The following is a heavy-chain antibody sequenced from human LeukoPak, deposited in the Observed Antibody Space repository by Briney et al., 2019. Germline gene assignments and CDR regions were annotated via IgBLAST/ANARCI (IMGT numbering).Heavy chain of an antibody. J-gene: IGHJ3*02. CDR1: GGSISSGGYS. CDR2: IYYSGST. V-gene: IGHV4-30-4*07. CDR3: ASYWRSSRINPAFDDAFDI. Sequence: KPSETLSLTCAVSGGSISSGGYSWSWIRQPPGKGLEWIGYIYYSGSTYYNPSLKSRVTISVDTSKNQFSLKLSSVTAADTAVYYCASYWRSSRINPAFDDAFDIWGQGTMVTVSS. D-gene: IGHD2-2*01.